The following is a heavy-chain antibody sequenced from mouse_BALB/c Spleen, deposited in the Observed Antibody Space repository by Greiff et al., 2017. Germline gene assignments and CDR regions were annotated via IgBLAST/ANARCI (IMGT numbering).Heavy chain of an antibody. CDR1: GFTFSSYA. D-gene: IGHD4-1*01. Sequence: EEQVVESGGGLVKPGGSLKLSCAASGFTFSSYAMSWVRQTPEKRLEWVASISSGGSTYYPDSVKGRFTISRDNARNILYLQMSSLRSEDTAMYYCARGLDWYFDVWGAGTTVTVSS. V-gene: IGHV5-6-5*01. J-gene: IGHJ1*01. CDR2: ISSGGST. CDR3: ARGLDWYFDV.